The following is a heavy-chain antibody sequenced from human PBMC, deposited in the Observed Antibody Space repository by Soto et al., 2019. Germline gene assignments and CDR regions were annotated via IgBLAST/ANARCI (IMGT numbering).Heavy chain of an antibody. J-gene: IGHJ6*02. CDR1: GGSISSSSYY. D-gene: IGHD3-3*01. V-gene: IGHV4-39*01. CDR2: IYYSGST. Sequence: SETLSLTCTVSGGSISSSSYYWGWIRQPPGKGLEWIGSIYYSGSTYYNPSLKSRVTISVDTSKNQFSLKLSSVTAADTAVYYCARQGYDFWSGYSDYYYGMDVWGQGTTVTVSS. CDR3: ARQGYDFWSGYSDYYYGMDV.